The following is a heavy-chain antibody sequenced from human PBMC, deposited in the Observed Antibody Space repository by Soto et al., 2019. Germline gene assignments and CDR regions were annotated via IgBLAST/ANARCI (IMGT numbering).Heavy chain of an antibody. Sequence: GGSLRLSCAASGFTFSSYGMHWVRQAPGKGLEWVAVISYDGSNKYYAGSVKGRFTISRDNSKNTLYLQMNSLRAEDTAVYYCAKDGGYSYALDYWGQGTLVTVSS. D-gene: IGHD5-18*01. CDR2: ISYDGSNK. CDR1: GFTFSSYG. J-gene: IGHJ4*02. CDR3: AKDGGYSYALDY. V-gene: IGHV3-30*18.